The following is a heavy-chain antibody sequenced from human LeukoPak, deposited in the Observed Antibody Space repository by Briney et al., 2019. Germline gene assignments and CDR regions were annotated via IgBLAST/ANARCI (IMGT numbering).Heavy chain of an antibody. J-gene: IGHJ3*02. V-gene: IGHV4-31*03. D-gene: IGHD3-3*01. CDR1: GDSISSGGYY. Sequence: SETLSLTCTVSGDSISSGGYYWSWVRQHPGKGLEWIGYIYYSGYTYYNPSLKSRVTISVDTSKNQFSLKLSSVTAADTAVYYCARGRFLDAFDIWGQGTMVTVSS. CDR3: ARGRFLDAFDI. CDR2: IYYSGYT.